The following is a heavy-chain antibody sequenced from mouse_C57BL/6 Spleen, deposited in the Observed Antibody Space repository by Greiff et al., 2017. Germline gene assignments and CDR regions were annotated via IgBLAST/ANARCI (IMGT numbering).Heavy chain of an antibody. J-gene: IGHJ3*01. CDR2: IHPNSGST. Sequence: QVQLQQPGAELVKPGASVKLSCKASGYTFTSYWMHWVKQRPGQGLEWIGMIHPNSGSTNYNEKFKSKATLTVDKSSSTAYMQLSSLTSEDSAVYCCARSDDYDGGAAYWGQGTLVTVSA. D-gene: IGHD2-4*01. CDR3: ARSDDYDGGAAY. V-gene: IGHV1-64*01. CDR1: GYTFTSYW.